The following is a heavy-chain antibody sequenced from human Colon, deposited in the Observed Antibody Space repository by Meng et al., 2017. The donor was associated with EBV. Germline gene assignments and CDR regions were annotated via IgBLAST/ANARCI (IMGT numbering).Heavy chain of an antibody. J-gene: IGHJ4*02. CDR1: GGSLIGDY. CDR3: ARTFGYCSNNNCPRTLGY. V-gene: IGHV4-34*01. Sequence: QLQLQQWGAGLLKPSETLSLTGGVSGGSLIGDYWSWIRHFPGRTLEFIGDINHSGSANYNPSLRSRVTISVDTSKNQIFLNLHSVTAADTAVYHCARTFGYCSNNNCPRTLGYWGQGTLVTVSS. CDR2: INHSGSA. D-gene: IGHD2-2*03.